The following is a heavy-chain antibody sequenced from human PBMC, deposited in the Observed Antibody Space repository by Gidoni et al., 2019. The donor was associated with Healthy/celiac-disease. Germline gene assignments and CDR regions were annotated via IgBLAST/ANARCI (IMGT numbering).Heavy chain of an antibody. Sequence: QVQLVGSGGGVVQPGRSLRLSCAASGLTFSSSAIHWVSQVPGKGLEWVGVISYDGSNKYYADSVKGRFTISRDNSKNTLYLQMNSLRAEDTAVYYCARDPSVQLYGDIYFDYWGQGTLVTVSS. CDR2: ISYDGSNK. CDR3: ARDPSVQLYGDIYFDY. J-gene: IGHJ4*02. D-gene: IGHD4-17*01. V-gene: IGHV3-30-3*01. CDR1: GLTFSSSA.